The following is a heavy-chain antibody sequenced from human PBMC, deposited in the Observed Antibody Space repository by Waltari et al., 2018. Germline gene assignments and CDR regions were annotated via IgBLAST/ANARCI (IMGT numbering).Heavy chain of an antibody. J-gene: IGHJ4*02. CDR1: GGSISSSSYY. CDR2: IYYSGST. CDR3: ACHDRDYVWGSYQSHGTTFDY. Sequence: QLQLQESGPGLVKPSETLSLTCTVSGGSISSSSYYWGWIRQPPGKGLAGIGSIYYSGSTYYNPSLTRRGTISVDTSKNQFALKLSSVTAADTAVYYCACHDRDYVWGSYQSHGTTFDYWGQGTLVTVSS. V-gene: IGHV4-39*01. D-gene: IGHD3-16*01.